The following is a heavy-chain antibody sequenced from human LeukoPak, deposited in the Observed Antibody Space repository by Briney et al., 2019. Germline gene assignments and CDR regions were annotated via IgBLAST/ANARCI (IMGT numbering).Heavy chain of an antibody. D-gene: IGHD3-9*01. J-gene: IGHJ6*02. V-gene: IGHV3-11*01. CDR3: AVGPFDSDYYYYGMDV. CDR1: GFTFSDYY. Sequence: PGGSLRLSCAASGFTFSDYYMSWIRQAPGKGLEWVSYISSSGSTIYYADSVKGRFTISRDNAKNSLYLQMNSLRAEDTAVYYCAVGPFDSDYYYYGMDVWGQGTTVTVSS. CDR2: ISSSGSTI.